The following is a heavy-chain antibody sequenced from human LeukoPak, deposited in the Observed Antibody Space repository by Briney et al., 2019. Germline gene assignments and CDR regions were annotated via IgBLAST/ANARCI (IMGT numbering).Heavy chain of an antibody. J-gene: IGHJ4*02. CDR3: AKGLGVTVDTAMEDY. CDR2: IYSGGTT. V-gene: IGHV3-66*01. Sequence: GGSLRLSCAASGVTVSSNYMNWVRQAPGKGLEWVSIIYSGGTTYYADSVKGRFTISRDNSKNTLYLQMNSLRAEDTAVYYCAKGLGVTVDTAMEDYWGQGTLVTVSS. D-gene: IGHD5-18*01. CDR1: GVTVSSNY.